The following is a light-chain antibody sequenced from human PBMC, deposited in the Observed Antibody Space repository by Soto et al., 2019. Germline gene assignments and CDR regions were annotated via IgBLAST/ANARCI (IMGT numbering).Light chain of an antibody. Sequence: QSALTQPASVSGSPGQSITISCTGTSSDVGAYDYVSWYQQHPGKAPKLLIYDVTTRPPGVSNRFSGSKSGNTASLTISGLETDDEAEYYCSSFTSTFTLVFGTGTKVT. V-gene: IGLV2-14*03. J-gene: IGLJ1*01. CDR3: SSFTSTFTLV. CDR2: DVT. CDR1: SSDVGAYDY.